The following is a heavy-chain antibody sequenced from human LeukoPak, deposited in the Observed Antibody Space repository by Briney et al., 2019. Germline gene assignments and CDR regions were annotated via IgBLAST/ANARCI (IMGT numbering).Heavy chain of an antibody. Sequence: GGSLRLSCAASGFTFSSYSMNWVRQAPGKGLEWVSAISGSCGSTYYADSVKGRFTISRDNSKNTLYLQMNSLRAEDTAVYYCAKDPAYYYDSSGYTDYWGQGTLVTVSS. D-gene: IGHD3-22*01. CDR2: ISGSCGST. CDR3: AKDPAYYYDSSGYTDY. J-gene: IGHJ4*02. V-gene: IGHV3-23*01. CDR1: GFTFSSYS.